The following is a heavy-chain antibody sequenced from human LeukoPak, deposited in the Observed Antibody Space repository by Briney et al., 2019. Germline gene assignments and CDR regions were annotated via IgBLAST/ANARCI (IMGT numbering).Heavy chain of an antibody. D-gene: IGHD5-18*01. V-gene: IGHV6-1*01. CDR3: ARDSSPETNKPSQWIQLWLGSFDAFDI. Sequence: PSQTLSLTCAISGDSVSSNSAAWNWISQSPSRGLEWLGRTYYRSKWYNDDAVSVKSRITINPDTSKNQFSLQLNSVTAADTAVYYCARDSSPETNKPSQWIQLWLGSFDAFDIWGQGTMVTVSS. CDR1: GDSVSSNSAA. J-gene: IGHJ3*02. CDR2: TYYRSKWYN.